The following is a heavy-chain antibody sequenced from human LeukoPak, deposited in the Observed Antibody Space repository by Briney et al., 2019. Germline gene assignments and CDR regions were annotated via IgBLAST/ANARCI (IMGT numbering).Heavy chain of an antibody. CDR1: GYTFTNYD. Sequence: EASVKVSCKASGYTFTNYDINWVRQAPGQGLEWLGWMNPYSGNTGYAQKFQGRVTMTSNTSTSTAYMELSSLRSDDRAVYYCARGQYTSTWYRGSRWLDPWGQGTLVTVSS. CDR3: ARGQYTSTWYRGSRWLDP. CDR2: MNPYSGNT. J-gene: IGHJ5*02. V-gene: IGHV1-8*02. D-gene: IGHD6-13*01.